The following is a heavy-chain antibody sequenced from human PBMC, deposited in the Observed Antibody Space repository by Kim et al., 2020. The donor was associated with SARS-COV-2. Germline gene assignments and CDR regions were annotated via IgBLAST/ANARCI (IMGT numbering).Heavy chain of an antibody. Sequence: GGSLRLSCAASGFTFSRSDMHWVRQAPGKGLEWVAVIWYDGSNEKYVDSVKGRFTISRDNSTLYLQMNSLRVEDTAVYYCARGLGAMIAGYYYGRDFWG. CDR1: GFTFSRSD. CDR2: IWYDGSNE. J-gene: IGHJ6*02. CDR3: ARGLGAMIAGYYYGRDF. D-gene: IGHD1-26*01. V-gene: IGHV3-33*01.